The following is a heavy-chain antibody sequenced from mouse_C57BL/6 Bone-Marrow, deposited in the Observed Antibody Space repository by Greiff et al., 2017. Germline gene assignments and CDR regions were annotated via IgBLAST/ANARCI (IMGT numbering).Heavy chain of an antibody. CDR1: GYTFTSYW. Sequence: VQLQQPGAELVKPGASVKMSCKASGYTFTSYWLTWVKQRPGHGLEWIGDIYPGSGSTNYNEKFKSKATLTVDTSSSTAYMQLISLTSEDSAVYYCARPYYSNYWYFDVWGTGTTVTVSS. D-gene: IGHD2-5*01. CDR2: IYPGSGST. J-gene: IGHJ1*03. V-gene: IGHV1-55*01. CDR3: ARPYYSNYWYFDV.